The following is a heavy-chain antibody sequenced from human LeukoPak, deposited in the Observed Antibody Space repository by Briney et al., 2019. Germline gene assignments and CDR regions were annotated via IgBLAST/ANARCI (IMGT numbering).Heavy chain of an antibody. CDR2: ISYDGSNK. V-gene: IGHV3-30-3*01. CDR3: ARVWSSSWSPFFDY. CDR1: GFTFSDYY. D-gene: IGHD6-13*01. J-gene: IGHJ4*02. Sequence: GGSLRLSCAASGFTFSDYYMSWIRQAPGKGLEWVAVISYDGSNKYYADSVKGRFTISRDNSKNTLYLQMNSLRAEDTAVYYCARVWSSSWSPFFDYWGQGTLVTVSS.